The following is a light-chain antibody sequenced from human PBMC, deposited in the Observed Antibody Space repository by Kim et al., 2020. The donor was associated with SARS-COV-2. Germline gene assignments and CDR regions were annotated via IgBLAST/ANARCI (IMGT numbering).Light chain of an antibody. CDR2: DVS. J-gene: IGLJ1*01. CDR3: SSYTSSSTLV. V-gene: IGLV2-14*03. CDR1: SSYVGGYNY. Sequence: HSITISCTGTSSYVGGYNYVSWYQQHPGKAPKLMIYDVSNRPSGVSNRFSGSKSGNTASLTISGLQAEDEADYYCSSYTSSSTLVFGTGTKVTVL.